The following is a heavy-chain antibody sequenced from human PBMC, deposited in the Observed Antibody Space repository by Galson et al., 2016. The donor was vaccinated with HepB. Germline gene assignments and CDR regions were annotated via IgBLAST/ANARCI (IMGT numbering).Heavy chain of an antibody. CDR1: GFTFSNAR. CDR2: IKRETDGGTR. CDR3: STVAYDFWSGYSGEYFRH. Sequence: GFTFSNARMTWVRQAPGKGLEWVGRIKRETDGGTRDYAAPVKGRFTISTDDSRSMLYLQMSDLQPEDTAVYYCSTVAYDFWSGYSGEYFRHWGQSTLVIVSS. J-gene: IGHJ1*01. D-gene: IGHD3-3*01. V-gene: IGHV3-15*01.